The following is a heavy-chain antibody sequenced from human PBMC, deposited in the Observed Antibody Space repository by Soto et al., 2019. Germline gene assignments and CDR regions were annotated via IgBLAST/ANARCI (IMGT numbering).Heavy chain of an antibody. CDR3: AREQFEDGRGHYDH. CDR1: GFAFSTSV. J-gene: IGHJ4*02. CDR2: ISYNGNKK. D-gene: IGHD3-22*01. V-gene: IGHV3-30*03. Sequence: QVQLVESGGGVVQPGGSLRLSCAASGFAFSTSVIHWVRQAPGKGLEWMAHISYNGNKKHYADSVKGRFTVSRDIYESTLYLHMNSLRAEDTAVYYCAREQFEDGRGHYDHWGQGTLVSVSS.